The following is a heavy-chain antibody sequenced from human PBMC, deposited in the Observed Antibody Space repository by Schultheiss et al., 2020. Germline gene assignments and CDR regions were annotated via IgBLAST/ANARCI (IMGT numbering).Heavy chain of an antibody. CDR1: GFTFSSYS. D-gene: IGHD4-17*01. CDR2: INSDSSSI. Sequence: GGSLRLSCAASGFTFSSYSMNWVRQAPGKGLEWVSYINSDSSSIYYVDSVKGRFTISRDNVKNSLHLHMNIMRAEDTAVYYCARDNGDSAFFSYYGMDGWGQGTLVTVSS. V-gene: IGHV3-48*04. J-gene: IGHJ6*02. CDR3: ARDNGDSAFFSYYGMDG.